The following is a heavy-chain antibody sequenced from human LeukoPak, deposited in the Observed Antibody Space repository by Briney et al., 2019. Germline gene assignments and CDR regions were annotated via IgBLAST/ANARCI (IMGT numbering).Heavy chain of an antibody. CDR1: GFTFSSYR. CDR3: ARDNSRNDLEY. D-gene: IGHD1-1*01. CDR2: INSDGSTT. Sequence: GGSLRLSCAASGFTFSSYRMYWVRQAPGKGLVWVSRINSDGSTTNYADFVKGRFTISRDNAKNSLYLQINSLRADDTAVYYCARDNSRNDLEYWGQGTLVTVSS. J-gene: IGHJ4*02. V-gene: IGHV3-74*01.